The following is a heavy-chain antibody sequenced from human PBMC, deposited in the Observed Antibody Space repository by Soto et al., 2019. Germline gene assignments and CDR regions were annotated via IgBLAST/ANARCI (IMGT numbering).Heavy chain of an antibody. D-gene: IGHD2-2*01. V-gene: IGHV1-3*01. Sequence: ASVKVSCKASGYTFTCYYMHWVRQAPGQRLEWMGWINAGNGNTKYSQKFQGRVTITRDTSASTAYMELSSLRSEDTAVYYCARAYPWALGYCSSTSCPGHYYGMDVWGQGTTVTVSS. CDR1: GYTFTCYY. CDR2: INAGNGNT. CDR3: ARAYPWALGYCSSTSCPGHYYGMDV. J-gene: IGHJ6*02.